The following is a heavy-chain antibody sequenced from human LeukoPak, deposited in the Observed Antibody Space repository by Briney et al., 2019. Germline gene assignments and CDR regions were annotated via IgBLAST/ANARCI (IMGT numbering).Heavy chain of an antibody. CDR1: GYTFTNYY. CDR3: AREAKYYYYYGMDV. J-gene: IGHJ6*02. V-gene: IGHV1-69*13. Sequence: ASVKVSCKASGYTFTNYYMHWVRQAPGQGLESMGGIIPIFGTANYAQKFQGRVTITADESTSTAYMELSSLRSEDTAVYYCAREAKYYYYYGMDVWGQGTTVTVSS. CDR2: IIPIFGTA.